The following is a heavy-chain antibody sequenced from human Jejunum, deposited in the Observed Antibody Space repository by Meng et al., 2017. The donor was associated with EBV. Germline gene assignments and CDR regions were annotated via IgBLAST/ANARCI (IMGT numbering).Heavy chain of an antibody. V-gene: IGHV4/OR15-8*02. CDR2: IYHGGNT. Sequence: QGQVQRAGPGLGKAAATLSLTCVVSGGSISSNNWWSWGRQPPGKGLEWIGEIYHGGNTNYSPSLESRVTISLDISKNQFSLNLTSVTAADTAVYYCARDTNGDYGWVDPWGQGTLVTVSS. CDR3: ARDTNGDYGWVDP. D-gene: IGHD4-17*01. CDR1: GGSISSNNW. J-gene: IGHJ5*02.